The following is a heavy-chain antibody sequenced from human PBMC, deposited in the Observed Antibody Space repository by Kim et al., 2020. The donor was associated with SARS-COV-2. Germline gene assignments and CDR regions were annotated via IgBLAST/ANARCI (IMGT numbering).Heavy chain of an antibody. D-gene: IGHD3-22*01. CDR3: ARAKREYYYDSSGYYLRSAFDI. V-gene: IGHV4-59*01. CDR1: GGSISSYY. Sequence: SETLSLTCTVSGGSISSYYWSWIRQPPGKGLEWIGYIYYSGSTNYNPSLKSRVTISVDTSKNQFSLKLSSVTAADTAVYYCARAKREYYYDSSGYYLRSAFDIWGQGTMVTVSS. J-gene: IGHJ3*02. CDR2: IYYSGST.